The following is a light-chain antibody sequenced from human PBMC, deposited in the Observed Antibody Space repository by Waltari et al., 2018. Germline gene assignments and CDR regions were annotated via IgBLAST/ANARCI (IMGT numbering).Light chain of an antibody. CDR1: RGNIASNY. J-gene: IGLJ3*02. V-gene: IGLV6-57*04. CDR3: QSYDSNIQGV. CDR2: EDD. Sequence: NFMLTQPHSVSGSPGKTVTISCTRSRGNIASNYVQWYQQRPGTAPTTLLFEDDQRPPGVPERFSGSIDSSSNSASLSISGLKTEDEADYYWQSYDSNIQGVFGGGTKLTVL.